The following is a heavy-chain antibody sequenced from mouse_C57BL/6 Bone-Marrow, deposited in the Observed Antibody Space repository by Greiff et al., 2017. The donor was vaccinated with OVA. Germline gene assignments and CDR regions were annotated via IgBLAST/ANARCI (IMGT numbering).Heavy chain of an antibody. CDR1: GYTFTDYY. V-gene: IGHV1-19*01. CDR3: ARGGLRHGY. J-gene: IGHJ2*01. D-gene: IGHD2-12*01. CDR2: INPYNGGT. Sequence: VQLQQSGPVLVKPGASVKMSCKASGYTFTDYYMNWVKQSHGKSLEWIGVINPYNGGTSYNQKFKGKATLTVDKSSSTAYMELNSLTSEDSAVYYCARGGLRHGYWGQGTTLTVSS.